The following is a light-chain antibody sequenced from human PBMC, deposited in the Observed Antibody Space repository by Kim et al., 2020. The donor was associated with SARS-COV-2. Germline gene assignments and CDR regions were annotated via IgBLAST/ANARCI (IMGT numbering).Light chain of an antibody. J-gene: IGLJ3*02. CDR3: NSRDSSGNRWV. CDR1: SLSFYY. CDR2: GKN. V-gene: IGLV3-19*01. Sequence: LGQTVTITCQGDSLSFYYASWYQQKPGPAPVLVIYGKNNRPSGIPDRFSGSSSGNTASLTITGAQAEDEADYYCNSRDSSGNRWVFGGGTQLTVL.